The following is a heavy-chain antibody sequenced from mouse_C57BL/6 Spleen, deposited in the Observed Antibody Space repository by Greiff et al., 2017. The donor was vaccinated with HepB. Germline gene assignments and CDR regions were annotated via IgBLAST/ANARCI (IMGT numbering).Heavy chain of an antibody. CDR1: GYTFTSYW. CDR3: ARMGYDYDGYAMDY. J-gene: IGHJ4*01. V-gene: IGHV1-55*01. Sequence: QVQLQQPGAELVKPGASVKMSCKASGYTFTSYWITWVKQRPGQGLEWIGDIYPGSGSTNYNEKLKSKATLTVDTSSSTAYMQLSSLTSEDSAVYYCARMGYDYDGYAMDYWGQGTSVTVSS. D-gene: IGHD2-4*01. CDR2: IYPGSGST.